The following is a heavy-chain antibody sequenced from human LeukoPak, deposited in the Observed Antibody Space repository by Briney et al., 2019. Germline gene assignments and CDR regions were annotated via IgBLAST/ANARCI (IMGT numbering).Heavy chain of an antibody. D-gene: IGHD6-19*01. CDR3: AKESPYSSGWYSEYYFDY. J-gene: IGHJ4*02. CDR1: GFTFNAFG. V-gene: IGHV3-30*18. CDR2: ISYDGSNK. Sequence: GGSLRLSCAASGFTFNAFGMNWVRQAPGKGLEWVAVISYDGSNKYYADSVKGRFTISRDNSKNTLYLQMNSLRAEDTAVYYCAKESPYSSGWYSEYYFDYWGQGALVTVSS.